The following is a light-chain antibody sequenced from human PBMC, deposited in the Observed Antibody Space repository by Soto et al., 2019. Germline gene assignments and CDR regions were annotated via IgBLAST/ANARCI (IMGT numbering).Light chain of an antibody. CDR3: QHRSNWPLT. CDR1: QSISRY. CDR2: DAS. J-gene: IGKJ4*01. V-gene: IGKV3-11*01. Sequence: EIVLTQSPATLSLSPGERATLSCRASQSISRYLAWYQQKPGQAPRLLIHDASNRATGIAARFSGSGSGTDFTLTISSLEPEDFAVYYCQHRSNWPLTFGGGTKVEIK.